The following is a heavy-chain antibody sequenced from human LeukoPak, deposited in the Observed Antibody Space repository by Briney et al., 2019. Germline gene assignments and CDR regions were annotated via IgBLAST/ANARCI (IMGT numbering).Heavy chain of an antibody. J-gene: IGHJ6*03. CDR2: MNPNSGNT. D-gene: IGHD3-3*01. CDR1: GYTFTSYD. V-gene: IGHV1-8*01. Sequence: ASVKVSCKASGYTFTSYDINWVRQAPGQGLEWMGWMNPNSGNTDYAQTFQGRVTMPRNTSISTAYMDLSSLRSEDTAVYYCARARNDFWSGYSPIVGYMDVWGKGTTVTVSS. CDR3: ARARNDFWSGYSPIVGYMDV.